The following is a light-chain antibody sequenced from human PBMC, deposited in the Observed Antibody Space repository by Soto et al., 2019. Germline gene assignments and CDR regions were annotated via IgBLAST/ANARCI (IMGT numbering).Light chain of an antibody. J-gene: IGLJ2*01. Sequence: QLVLTQSPSASASLGASVKLTCTLSTGHSSSVIAWHQQQPEKGPRYLMKINSDGSHSKGDGVPDRFTGSSSGAERHLTISSLQSEDEADYYCQTLGTDIHVVFGGGTQLTVL. CDR2: INSDGSH. CDR1: TGHSSSV. V-gene: IGLV4-69*01. CDR3: QTLGTDIHVV.